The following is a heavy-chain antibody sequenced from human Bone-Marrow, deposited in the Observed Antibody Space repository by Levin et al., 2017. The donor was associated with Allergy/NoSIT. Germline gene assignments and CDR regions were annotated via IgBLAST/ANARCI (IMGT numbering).Heavy chain of an antibody. V-gene: IGHV4-31*02. CDR3: ARDRGAHGDDFWTHYGMDV. Sequence: SSETLSLTCTVSGFSIHSPSYYWSWIRQVPGKGLEWIGYIYYSGTTYYTPSLKSRVTISIDTSKNQISLRLASVTDADTAVYFCARDRGAHGDDFWTHYGMDVWGQGTTVIVSS. CDR1: GFSIHSPSYY. J-gene: IGHJ6*02. CDR2: IYYSGTT. D-gene: IGHD3-3*01.